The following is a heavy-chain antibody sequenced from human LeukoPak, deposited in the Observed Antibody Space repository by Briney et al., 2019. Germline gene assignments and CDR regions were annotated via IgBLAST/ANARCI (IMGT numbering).Heavy chain of an antibody. CDR1: GGSFSGYY. CDR2: INHSGST. CDR3: ARGGGYEPAYYFDY. V-gene: IGHV4-34*01. D-gene: IGHD5-12*01. J-gene: IGHJ4*02. Sequence: SETLSLTCAVYGGSFSGYYWGWIRQPPGKGLEWIGEINHSGSTNYNPSLKSRVTISVDTSKNQFSLKLSSVTAADTAVYYCARGGGYEPAYYFDYWGQGTLVTVSS.